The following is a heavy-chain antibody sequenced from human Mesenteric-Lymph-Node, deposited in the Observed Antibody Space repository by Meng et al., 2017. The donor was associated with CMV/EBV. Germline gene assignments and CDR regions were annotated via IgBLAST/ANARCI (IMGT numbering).Heavy chain of an antibody. CDR3: TTDRVGRKATTYYFDY. CDR1: GFRFSDYG. D-gene: IGHD1-26*01. V-gene: IGHV3-15*01. CDR2: IKSRADGGTT. Sequence: GESLKISCAASGFRFSDYGMHWVRQAPGKGLEWVGRIKSRADGGTTDYAAPVKGRFTISRDDSKNTLYLQMNSLKTEDTAVYYCTTDRVGRKATTYYFDYWGQGTLVTVSS. J-gene: IGHJ4*02.